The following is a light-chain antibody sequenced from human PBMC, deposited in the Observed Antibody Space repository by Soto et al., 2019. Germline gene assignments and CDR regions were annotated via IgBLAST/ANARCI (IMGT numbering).Light chain of an antibody. CDR3: QQCGSPPWT. V-gene: IGKV4-1*01. CDR1: QSVLYISNNKNY. CDR2: WAS. Sequence: DIVMTQSPDSLAVSLGERATINCKSSQSVLYISNNKNYLAWYQQKPGQPPKLLIYWASTRESGVPDRFSGSGSGTDFTLTISSLQAEDFAVYYCQQCGSPPWTFGQGTKVDIK. J-gene: IGKJ1*01.